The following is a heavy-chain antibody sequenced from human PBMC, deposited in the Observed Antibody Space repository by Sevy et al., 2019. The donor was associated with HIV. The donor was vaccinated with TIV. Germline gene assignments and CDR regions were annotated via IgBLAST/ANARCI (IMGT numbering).Heavy chain of an antibody. CDR3: AEDISVGYYYFDY. CDR1: GFTFNTYA. Sequence: GGSLRLSCAASGFTFNTYAMNWVRQAPGKGLGWVSGISGSGRSTYYAECVKGRFTSYRDNSKDTFYLQMSSLRAEDTAVYYWAEDISVGYYYFDYWGQGALVTVSS. CDR2: ISGSGRST. V-gene: IGHV3-23*01. J-gene: IGHJ4*02. D-gene: IGHD3-3*01.